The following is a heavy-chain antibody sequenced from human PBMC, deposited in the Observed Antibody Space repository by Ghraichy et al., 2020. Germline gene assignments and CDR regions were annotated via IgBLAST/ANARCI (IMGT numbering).Heavy chain of an antibody. J-gene: IGHJ6*03. D-gene: IGHD6-13*01. V-gene: IGHV4-34*01. CDR2: INHSGST. CDR3: ARGRRWYSSSWYHYYYMDV. Sequence: SQTLSLTCAVYGGSFSGYYWSWIRQPPGKGLEWIGEINHSGSTNYNPSLKSRVTISVDTSKNQFSLKLSSVTAADTAVYYCARGRRWYSSSWYHYYYMDVWGKGTTVTVSS. CDR1: GGSFSGYY.